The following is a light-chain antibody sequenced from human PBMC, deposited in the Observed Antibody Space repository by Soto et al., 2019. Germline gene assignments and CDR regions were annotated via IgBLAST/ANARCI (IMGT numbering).Light chain of an antibody. CDR1: RSVSDTL. Sequence: EIVLTQSPGTLSLSPGERATLSCRADRSVSDTLLTWYQQKPGQAPRLLIFGTSNSAPGIPDRFSGSGSGTDFTLTISSLEPDDFAVYYCQHYGDSSWTFGQGTKVEIK. V-gene: IGKV3-20*01. J-gene: IGKJ1*01. CDR2: GTS. CDR3: QHYGDSSWT.